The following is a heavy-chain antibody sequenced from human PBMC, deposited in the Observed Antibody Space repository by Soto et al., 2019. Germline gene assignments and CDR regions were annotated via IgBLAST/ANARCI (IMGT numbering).Heavy chain of an antibody. Sequence: SETLSLTCTASGGSFRNSGYYWSLHRQPPGKGLEWIGEINHSGSTNYNPSLKSRVTISVDTSKNQFSLKLSSVTAADTAVYYCARAILTRPFDYWGQGTLVTVSS. CDR1: GGSFRNSGYY. V-gene: IGHV4-34*01. D-gene: IGHD3-9*01. J-gene: IGHJ4*02. CDR2: INHSGST. CDR3: ARAILTRPFDY.